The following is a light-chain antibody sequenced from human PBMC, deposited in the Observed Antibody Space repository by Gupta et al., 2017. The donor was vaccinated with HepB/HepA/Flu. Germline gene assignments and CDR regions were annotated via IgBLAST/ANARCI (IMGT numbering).Light chain of an antibody. Sequence: DIQMTQSPSTLSASVGDRVTITCRSSQSIRSWLAWYQQKPGKAPKLLIYKASNLQTGVPSRFSGSGSGTEFTLTISSLQPDDFTTYYCQQYNISPCTFGQGTKVEIK. CDR3: QQYNISPCT. CDR2: KAS. V-gene: IGKV1-5*03. J-gene: IGKJ1*01. CDR1: QSIRSW.